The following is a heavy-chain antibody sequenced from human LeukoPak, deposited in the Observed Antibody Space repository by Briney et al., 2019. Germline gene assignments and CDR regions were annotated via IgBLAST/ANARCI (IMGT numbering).Heavy chain of an antibody. D-gene: IGHD5/OR15-5a*01. CDR1: GFTFSSYA. Sequence: GGSLRLSCAASGFTFSSYAVSWVRQAPGKGLEWVSVIYSGGSTYYADSVKGRFTISRDNSKNTLYLQMNSLRAEDTAVYYCARASIESGCLNCEYFQHWGQGTLVTVSS. CDR3: ARASIESGCLNCEYFQH. V-gene: IGHV3-66*01. J-gene: IGHJ1*01. CDR2: IYSGGST.